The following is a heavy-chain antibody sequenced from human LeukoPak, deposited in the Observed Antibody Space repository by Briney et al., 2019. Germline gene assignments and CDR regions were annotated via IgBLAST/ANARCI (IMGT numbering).Heavy chain of an antibody. D-gene: IGHD4-17*01. CDR1: GFTFSSYE. CDR3: AREGAFGDRDY. CDR2: ISSSGSSI. Sequence: QPRGSLRLSCAASGFTFSSYEMNWVRQAPGKGLEWVSYISSSGSSIYYADSVKGRFTISRDNAKNSLYLQMNSLRAEDTAVYYCAREGAFGDRDYWGQGTLVTVSS. J-gene: IGHJ4*02. V-gene: IGHV3-48*03.